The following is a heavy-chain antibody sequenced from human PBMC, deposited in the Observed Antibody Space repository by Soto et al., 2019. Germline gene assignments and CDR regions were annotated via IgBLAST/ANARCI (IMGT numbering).Heavy chain of an antibody. J-gene: IGHJ4*02. CDR1: GFTFSSYA. Sequence: GGSLRLSCAASGFTFSSYAMHWVRQAPGKGLEWVAVISYDGSNKYYADSVKGRFTISRDNSKNTLYLQMNSLRAEDTAVYYCARYARNYYCSGSYYKPKGFYYFGQGTPVTVSS. D-gene: IGHD3-10*01. CDR2: ISYDGSNK. V-gene: IGHV3-30-3*01. CDR3: ARYARNYYCSGSYYKPKGFYY.